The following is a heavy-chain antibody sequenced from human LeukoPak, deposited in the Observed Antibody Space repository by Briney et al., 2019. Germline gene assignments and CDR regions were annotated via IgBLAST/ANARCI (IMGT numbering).Heavy chain of an antibody. J-gene: IGHJ4*02. CDR3: AKDPGGSYYLGYFDY. V-gene: IGHV3-30*18. D-gene: IGHD1-26*01. Sequence: PGGSLRPSCAASGFTFSSYGMHWVRQAPGKGLEWVAVISYDGSNKYYADSVKGRFTISRDNSKNTLYLQMNSLRAEDTAVYYCAKDPGGSYYLGYFDYWGQGTLVTVSS. CDR1: GFTFSSYG. CDR2: ISYDGSNK.